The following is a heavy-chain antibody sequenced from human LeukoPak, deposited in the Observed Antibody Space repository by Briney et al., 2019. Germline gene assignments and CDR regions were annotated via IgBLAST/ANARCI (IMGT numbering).Heavy chain of an antibody. CDR1: GFTFNHNG. Sequence: PGGSLRLSCAASGFTFNHNGMSWVRQGPGKGLAWVSAISGSGGTTYYADSVKGRFTISRDNSKNTLYLQMNSLRAEDTAVYHCAKEGGAATPYYFDYWGQGTLVTVSS. CDR2: ISGSGGTT. J-gene: IGHJ4*02. D-gene: IGHD2-15*01. CDR3: AKEGGAATPYYFDY. V-gene: IGHV3-23*01.